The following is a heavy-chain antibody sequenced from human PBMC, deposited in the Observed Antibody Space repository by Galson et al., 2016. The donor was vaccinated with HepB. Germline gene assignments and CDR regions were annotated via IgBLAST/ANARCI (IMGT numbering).Heavy chain of an antibody. D-gene: IGHD4-11*01. CDR2: IYHSGST. CDR1: VGSIISTNW. CDR3: ARQKAVTGHFDY. Sequence: SETLSLTCAVSVGSIISTNWWSWVRQPPGKGLEWIGEIYHSGSTNYNPSLESRVTISVDRSKNQFSLKLSSVTAADTAVYYCARQKAVTGHFDYWGQGTLVTVSS. V-gene: IGHV4-4*02. J-gene: IGHJ4*02.